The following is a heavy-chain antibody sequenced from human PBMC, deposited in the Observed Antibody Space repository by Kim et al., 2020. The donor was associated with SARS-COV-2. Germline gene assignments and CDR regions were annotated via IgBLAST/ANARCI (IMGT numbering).Heavy chain of an antibody. J-gene: IGHJ4*02. D-gene: IGHD2-2*01. CDR1: GIPFSNAW. CDR2: IKSKTDGGTA. CDR3: TTVSMR. V-gene: IGHV3-15*01. Sequence: GGSLRLSCAVSGIPFSNAWFNWVRQSPGKGLEWVGRIKSKTDGGTADLAAPVKGRFANSRDDSKNTLSLLMNTVETDDSAVYYCTTVSMRWGQGTLVTVSS.